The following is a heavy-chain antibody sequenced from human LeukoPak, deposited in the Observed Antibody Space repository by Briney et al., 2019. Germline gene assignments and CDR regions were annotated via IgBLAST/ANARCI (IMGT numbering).Heavy chain of an antibody. D-gene: IGHD2/OR15-2a*01. CDR1: GFTLSNYW. Sequence: GGSLRLSCAASGFTLSNYWMHWVRQVPGKGLVWVSRITSDISNTRYIDSVKSRFTISRDNARNTVYLQMNSLRAEDTAVYYCTTGRMSAFDMWGQGTMVTVAS. CDR3: TTGRMSAFDM. CDR2: ITSDISNT. V-gene: IGHV3-74*01. J-gene: IGHJ3*02.